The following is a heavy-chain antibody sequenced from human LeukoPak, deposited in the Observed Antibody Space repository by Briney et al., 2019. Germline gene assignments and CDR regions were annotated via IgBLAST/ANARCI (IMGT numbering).Heavy chain of an antibody. CDR2: IRHDGSTK. V-gene: IGHV3-7*01. CDR1: GFPFYSYW. Sequence: PGGSLRLSCTASGFPFYSYWMTWVRQTPGKGLEWVANIRHDGSTKYYVDSVKGRFTISRDNAKNSLYLQMNSLRVEDTAVYYCANQWVQLWSPFDYWGQGTLVTVSS. J-gene: IGHJ4*02. CDR3: ANQWVQLWSPFDY. D-gene: IGHD5-18*01.